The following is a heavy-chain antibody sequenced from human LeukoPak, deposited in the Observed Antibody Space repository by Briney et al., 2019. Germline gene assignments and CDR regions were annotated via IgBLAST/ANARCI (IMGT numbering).Heavy chain of an antibody. V-gene: IGHV4-59*01. J-gene: IGHJ4*02. CDR2: IYYSGST. Sequence: PSETLSLTCTVSGGSISSYYGSWTRQPPGKGLEWIGYIYYSGSTNYNPSLKSRVTIPVDTSKNQFSLKLSSVTAADTAVYYCARGPLSSGWYYFDYWGQGTLVTVSS. CDR3: ARGPLSSGWYYFDY. D-gene: IGHD6-19*01. CDR1: GGSISSYY.